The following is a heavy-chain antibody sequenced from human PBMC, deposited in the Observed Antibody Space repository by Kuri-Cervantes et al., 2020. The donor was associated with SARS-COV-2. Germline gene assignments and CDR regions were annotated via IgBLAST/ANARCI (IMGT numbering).Heavy chain of an antibody. J-gene: IGHJ4*02. D-gene: IGHD7-27*01. CDR2: ISSSGSTI. CDR3: ARPNWGLDY. CDR1: GFTFSNAW. V-gene: IGHV3-11*04. Sequence: GESLKISCAASGFTFSNAWMSWVRQAPGKGLEWVSYISSSGSTIYYADSVKGRFTISRDNAKNSLYLQMNSLRAEDTAVYYCARPNWGLDYWGQGTLVTVSS.